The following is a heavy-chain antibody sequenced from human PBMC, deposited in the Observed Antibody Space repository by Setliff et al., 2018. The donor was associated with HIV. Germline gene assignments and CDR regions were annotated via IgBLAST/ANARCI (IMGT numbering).Heavy chain of an antibody. Sequence: SETLSLTCTVSGGSISSYYWSWIRQPPGKGLEWIGYIYYSGSTNYNPSLKSRVTISVNTSKNQFSLKLSSVIAADTAVYYCARIFGGQGYYYGMDVWGQGTTVTVSS. V-gene: IGHV4-59*01. CDR3: ARIFGGQGYYYGMDV. CDR1: GGSISSYY. J-gene: IGHJ6*02. D-gene: IGHD3-16*01. CDR2: IYYSGST.